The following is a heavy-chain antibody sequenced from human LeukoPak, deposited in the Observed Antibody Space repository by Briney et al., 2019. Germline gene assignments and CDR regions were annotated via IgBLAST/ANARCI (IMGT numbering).Heavy chain of an antibody. CDR2: IRYDGSNK. D-gene: IGHD6-19*01. CDR1: GFTFSSYG. J-gene: IGHJ6*03. V-gene: IGHV3-30*02. CDR3: AKDYSSGWSYYYYMDV. Sequence: PGGSLRLSCAASGFTFSSYGVHWVRQAPGKGLEWVAFIRYDGSNKYYADSVKGRFTISRDNSKNTLYLQMNSLRAEDTAVYYCAKDYSSGWSYYYYMDVWGKGTTVTVSS.